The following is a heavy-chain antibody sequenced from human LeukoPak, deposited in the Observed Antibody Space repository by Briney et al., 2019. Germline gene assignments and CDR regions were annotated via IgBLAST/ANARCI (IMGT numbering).Heavy chain of an antibody. J-gene: IGHJ5*02. CDR2: IYYSGGT. CDR1: GYSISSGYY. V-gene: IGHV4-38-2*01. CDR3: ARKPTYYDILTGYYTNWFDP. Sequence: SETLSLTCAVSGYSISSGYYWGWIRQPPGKGLEWLGYIYYSGGTNYNPSLKSRVTITVDTSKNQFSLKLSSVTAADTAVYYCARKPTYYDILTGYYTNWFDPWGQGTLVTVSS. D-gene: IGHD3-9*01.